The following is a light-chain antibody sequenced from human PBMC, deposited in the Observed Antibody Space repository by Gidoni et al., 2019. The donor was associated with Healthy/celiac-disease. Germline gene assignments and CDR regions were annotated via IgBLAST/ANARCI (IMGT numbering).Light chain of an antibody. CDR3: QQRSNWPPEFT. CDR1: QSVSSY. J-gene: IGKJ3*01. CDR2: AAS. Sequence: IVWTQSRATLSWSTGERATLSCRASQSVSSYLAWYQQKPGQAPMLLIYAASNRATGIPARFRGSGSGTDFTLTIRSLQPEDSAVYYCQQRSNWPPEFTFGPGTKVDIK. V-gene: IGKV3-11*01.